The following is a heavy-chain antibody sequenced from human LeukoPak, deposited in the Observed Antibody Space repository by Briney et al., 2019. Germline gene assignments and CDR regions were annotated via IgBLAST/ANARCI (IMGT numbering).Heavy chain of an antibody. J-gene: IGHJ4*02. Sequence: PGGSLRLSCVASGVTLSNYAMSWARQAPGKGLEWVSGISSSGSGGNTYYTDSVKGRFTISRDNSKNTLYLQMNSLRAEDTAVYYCAKDWGYYDSGWEGGHYWGQGTLVTVSS. D-gene: IGHD3-22*01. CDR1: GVTLSNYA. V-gene: IGHV3-23*01. CDR2: ISSSGSGGNT. CDR3: AKDWGYYDSGWEGGHY.